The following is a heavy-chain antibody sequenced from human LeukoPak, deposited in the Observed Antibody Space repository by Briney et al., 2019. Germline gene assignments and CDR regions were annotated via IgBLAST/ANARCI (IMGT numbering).Heavy chain of an antibody. D-gene: IGHD4-17*01. CDR1: GDSISTYY. J-gene: IGHJ3*02. CDR3: ARDLVTVTKGFDI. V-gene: IGHV4-59*01. Sequence: KASETLSLTCTVSGDSISTYYWSWIRQPPGKGLEWIGCIRNSGGTNYNPSLKSRVTISIDTSRNQFSLRLSSVTAADTAVYYCARDLVTVTKGFDIWGQGTMVSVSS. CDR2: IRNSGGT.